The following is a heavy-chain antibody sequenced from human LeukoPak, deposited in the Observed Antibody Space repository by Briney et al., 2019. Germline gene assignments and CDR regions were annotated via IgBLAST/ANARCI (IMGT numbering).Heavy chain of an antibody. Sequence: GGSLRLSCAASGFTFSSYAMSRVRQAPGKGLEWVSYISSSGSTIYYADSVKGRFTISRDNAKNSLYLQMNSLRAEDTAVYYCARDEGSGTQDAFDIWGQGTMVTVSS. J-gene: IGHJ3*02. CDR3: ARDEGSGTQDAFDI. D-gene: IGHD3-10*01. CDR2: ISSSGSTI. CDR1: GFTFSSYA. V-gene: IGHV3-48*04.